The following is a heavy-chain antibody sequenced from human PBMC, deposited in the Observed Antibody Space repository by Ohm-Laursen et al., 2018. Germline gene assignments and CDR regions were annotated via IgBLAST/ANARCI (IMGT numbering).Heavy chain of an antibody. CDR3: ARDPIDNNGYNPDY. D-gene: IGHD1-14*01. CDR1: GFTFSSYA. V-gene: IGHV3-21*01. J-gene: IGHJ4*02. CDR2: ISSSSSYI. Sequence: SLRLSCTASGFTFSSYAMSWVRQAPGKGLEWVSSISSSSSYIYYADSVKGRFTISRDNAKNSLYLQMNSLRAEDTAIYYCARDPIDNNGYNPDYWGQGTLVTVSS.